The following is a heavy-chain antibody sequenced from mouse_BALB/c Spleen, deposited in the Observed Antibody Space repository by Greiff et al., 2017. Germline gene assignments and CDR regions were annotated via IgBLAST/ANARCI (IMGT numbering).Heavy chain of an antibody. D-gene: IGHD2-4*01. CDR2: IWSGGST. CDR1: GFSLTSYG. J-gene: IGHJ3*01. CDR3: ASSTMITTAWFAY. V-gene: IGHV2-4-1*01. Sequence: QVQLQQSGPGLVQPSQSLSFTCTVSGFSLTSYGVHWVRQSPGKGLEWLGVIWSGGSTDYNAAFISRLSISKDNSKSQVFFKMNSLQADDTAIYYCASSTMITTAWFAYWGQGTLVTVSA.